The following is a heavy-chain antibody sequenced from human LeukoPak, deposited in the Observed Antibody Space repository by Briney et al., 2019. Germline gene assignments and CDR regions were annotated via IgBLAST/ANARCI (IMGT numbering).Heavy chain of an antibody. CDR3: ARAPLLLTGYYPRKEMIYYFDY. V-gene: IGHV3-21*01. CDR2: ISSSSSYI. J-gene: IGHJ4*02. CDR1: GFTFSSYS. D-gene: IGHD3-9*01. Sequence: GGSLRLSCAASGFTFSSYSMNWVRQAPGKGLEWVSSISSSSSYIYYADSVKGRFTTSRDNAKNSLYLQMNSLRAEDTAVYYCARAPLLLTGYYPRKEMIYYFDYWGQGTLVTVSS.